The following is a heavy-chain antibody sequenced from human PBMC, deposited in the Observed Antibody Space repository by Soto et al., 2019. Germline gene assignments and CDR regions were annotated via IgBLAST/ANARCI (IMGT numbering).Heavy chain of an antibody. CDR1: GFPFSGYY. Sequence: GGSLRLSCAASGFPFSGYYMSWVRQAPGKGLEWLSYLSDSGTNPNYADSVKGRFTISRDNAKNSLYLQMNSLRAEDTAVYYCARSFGSGGFFDYWGQGILVTVSS. J-gene: IGHJ4*02. CDR3: ARSFGSGGFFDY. D-gene: IGHD6-19*01. V-gene: IGHV3-11*06. CDR2: LSDSGTNP.